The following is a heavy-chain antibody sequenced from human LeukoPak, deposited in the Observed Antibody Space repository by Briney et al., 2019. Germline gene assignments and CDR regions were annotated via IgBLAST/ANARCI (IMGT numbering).Heavy chain of an antibody. CDR3: ARDKYSVGYYYDSSTDAFDI. J-gene: IGHJ3*02. D-gene: IGHD3-22*01. CDR2: ISSSSSTI. V-gene: IGHV3-48*02. CDR1: GFTFSSYS. Sequence: PGGSLRLSCAASGFTFSSYSMNWVRQAPGKGLEWVSYISSSSSTICYADSVKGRFTISRDNAKNSLYLQMNSLRDEDTAVYYCARDKYSVGYYYDSSTDAFDIWGQGTMVTVSS.